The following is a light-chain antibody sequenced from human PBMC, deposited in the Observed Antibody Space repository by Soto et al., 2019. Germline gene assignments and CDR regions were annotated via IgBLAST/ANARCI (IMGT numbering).Light chain of an antibody. V-gene: IGLV1-40*02. CDR1: GKGHD. J-gene: IGLJ1*01. CDR2: SIN. Sequence: QSVLTQPPSVSGAPGQRVTISCTGGKGHDVHWYQHLPGRAPRLLMSSINNRASGVPDRFSSSRSGTSESLTISGLQADDEGSYFCQCFVDNMRGFVFGTGTKVTVL. CDR3: QCFVDNMRGFV.